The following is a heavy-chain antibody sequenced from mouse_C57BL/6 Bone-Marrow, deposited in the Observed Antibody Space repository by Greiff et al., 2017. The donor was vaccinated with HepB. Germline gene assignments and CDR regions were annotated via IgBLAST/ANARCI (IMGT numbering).Heavy chain of an antibody. CDR3: ASLYYDYDGGFAY. CDR1: GFTFSSYA. D-gene: IGHD2-4*01. V-gene: IGHV5-4*03. Sequence: EVNLVESGGGLVKPGGSLKLSCAASGFTFSSYAMSWVRQTPEKRLEWVATISDGGSYTYYPDNVKGRFTISRDNAKNNLYLQMSHLKSEDTAMYYCASLYYDYDGGFAYWGQGTLVTVSA. J-gene: IGHJ3*01. CDR2: ISDGGSYT.